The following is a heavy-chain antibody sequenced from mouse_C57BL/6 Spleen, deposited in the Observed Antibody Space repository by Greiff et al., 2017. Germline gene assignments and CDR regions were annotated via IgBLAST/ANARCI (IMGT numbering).Heavy chain of an antibody. CDR1: GFTFSSYA. CDR2: ISAGGSYT. J-gene: IGHJ2*01. V-gene: IGHV5-4*03. CDR3: ARHYYDSSSPHFDY. D-gene: IGHD1-1*01. Sequence: DVKLVASGGGLVNPGGSLKLSCAASGFTFSSYAMSWVRQTPEQRLEWVATISAGGSYTYYPDNVKGRVTISSYNAKNNLFLQMSHLKSEDTAMYYCARHYYDSSSPHFDYWGQGTTLTVSS.